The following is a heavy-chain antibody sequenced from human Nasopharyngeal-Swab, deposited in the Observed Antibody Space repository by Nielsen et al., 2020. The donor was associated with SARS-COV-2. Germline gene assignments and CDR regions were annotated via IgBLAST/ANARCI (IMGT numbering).Heavy chain of an antibody. CDR2: INPSGGGT. J-gene: IGHJ4*02. CDR3: ARAVTTEWDY. Sequence: ASVKVSCKASGYTFKNYYMHWVRQAPGQGLEWMGFINPSGGGTSYAQKFQGRVTMTRDTSTSTFYMELYSVRSEDTAVYYCARAVTTEWDYWGQGTLITVSS. CDR1: GYTFKNYY. V-gene: IGHV1-46*02. D-gene: IGHD4-17*01.